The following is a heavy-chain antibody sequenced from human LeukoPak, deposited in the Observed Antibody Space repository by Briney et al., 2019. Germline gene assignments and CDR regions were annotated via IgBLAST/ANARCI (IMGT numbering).Heavy chain of an antibody. CDR2: IRYDGSNK. J-gene: IGHJ6*03. CDR1: GFTFSSYA. Sequence: PGGSLRLSCAASGFTFSSYAMSWVRQAPGKGLEWVAFIRYDGSNKYYADSVKGRFTISRDNSKNTLYLQMNSLRAEDTAVYYCAKDAFWSGYPPPYYYYMDVWGKGTTVTVSS. V-gene: IGHV3-30*02. D-gene: IGHD3-3*01. CDR3: AKDAFWSGYPPPYYYYMDV.